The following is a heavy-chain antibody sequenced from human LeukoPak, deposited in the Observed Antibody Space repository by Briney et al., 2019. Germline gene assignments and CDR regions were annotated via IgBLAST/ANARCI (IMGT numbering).Heavy chain of an antibody. J-gene: IGHJ4*02. D-gene: IGHD4-17*01. CDR1: GFTFSSYG. CDR2: ISSSGGTM. CDR3: AKIMTTVTTSDY. Sequence: GGSLRLSCAASGFTFSSYGMHWVRQAPGKGLEWLSYISSSGGTMYYADSVKGRFTISRDNAKNSLYLQMRSLRAEDTAVYYCAKIMTTVTTSDYWGQGTLVTVSS. V-gene: IGHV3-48*04.